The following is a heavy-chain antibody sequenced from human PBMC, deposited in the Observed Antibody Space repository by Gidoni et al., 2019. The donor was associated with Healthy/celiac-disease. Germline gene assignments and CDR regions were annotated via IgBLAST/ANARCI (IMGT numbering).Heavy chain of an antibody. V-gene: IGHV4-39*01. D-gene: IGHD2-15*01. CDR1: GGSISSSRYY. J-gene: IGHJ6*02. CDR2: IYYSGST. CDR3: ARLMGAVYCSGGSCYGPYYYGMDV. Sequence: QLQLQESGPGLVKPSETLSLTCTVSGGSISSSRYYWGWIRQPPGKGLEWIGSIYYSGSTYYNPSIKSRVTISVDTSKNQFSLKLSSVTAADTAVYYCARLMGAVYCSGGSCYGPYYYGMDVWGQGTTVTVSS.